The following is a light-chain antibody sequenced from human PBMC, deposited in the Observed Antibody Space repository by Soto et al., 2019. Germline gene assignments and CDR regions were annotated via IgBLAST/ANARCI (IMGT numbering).Light chain of an antibody. CDR1: QSIRNW. CDR2: DAS. Sequence: DFQMTQSPSTLSASVGDRVTITCRASQSIRNWLAWYQQKPGKGPKLLIYDASSLERGAPSRFSGSGYGTEFTLTISSLQQDDFATDYCQHYNGYFGGGYKVDIK. J-gene: IGKJ4*01. V-gene: IGKV1-5*01. CDR3: QHYNGY.